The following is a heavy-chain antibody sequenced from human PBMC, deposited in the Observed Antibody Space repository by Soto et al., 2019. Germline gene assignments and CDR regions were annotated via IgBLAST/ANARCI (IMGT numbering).Heavy chain of an antibody. CDR3: ATLHIVVVVAATGSGAFDI. J-gene: IGHJ3*02. CDR2: IYYSGST. D-gene: IGHD2-15*01. CDR1: GGSISSSSYY. V-gene: IGHV4-39*01. Sequence: PSETLSLTYTVSGGSISSSSYYWGWIRQPPGKGLEWIGSIYYSGSTYYNPSLKSRVTISVDTSKNQFSLKLSSVTAADTAVYYCATLHIVVVVAATGSGAFDIWGQGTMVTVSS.